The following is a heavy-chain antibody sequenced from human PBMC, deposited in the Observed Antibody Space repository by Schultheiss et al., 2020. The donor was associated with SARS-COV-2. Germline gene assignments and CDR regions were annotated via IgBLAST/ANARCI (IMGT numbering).Heavy chain of an antibody. J-gene: IGHJ4*02. CDR3: AKALIAVAGTGYDY. Sequence: GESLKISCAASGFTFDDYAMSWVRQAPGKGLEWVSAISGSGGSTYYADSVKGRFTISRDNSKNTLYLQMNSLRAEDTAVYYCAKALIAVAGTGYDYWGQGTLVTVSS. CDR1: GFTFDDYA. D-gene: IGHD6-19*01. V-gene: IGHV3-23*01. CDR2: ISGSGGST.